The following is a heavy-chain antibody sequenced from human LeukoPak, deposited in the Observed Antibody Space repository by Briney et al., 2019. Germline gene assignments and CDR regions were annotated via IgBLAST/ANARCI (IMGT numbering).Heavy chain of an antibody. J-gene: IGHJ4*02. D-gene: IGHD3-22*01. CDR1: GYTFTGYY. CDR3: ARAYDGSGNLDY. V-gene: IGHV1-2*02. Sequence: ASVKVSCKASGYTFTGYYMHWVRQAPGQGLEWMGWIYPNRGGTNYAQKFQGRVTMTRDTSINTAYMELGRLRSDDTAVYYCARAYDGSGNLDYWGQGTLVTVSS. CDR2: IYPNRGGT.